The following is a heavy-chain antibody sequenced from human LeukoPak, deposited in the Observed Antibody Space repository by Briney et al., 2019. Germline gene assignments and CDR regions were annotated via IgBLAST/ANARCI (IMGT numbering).Heavy chain of an antibody. J-gene: IGHJ1*01. CDR2: IYHSGST. CDR3: ARATGYYYDSSD. D-gene: IGHD3-22*01. V-gene: IGHV4-38-2*02. Sequence: PSETLSLTCTVSGYSISSGYYWGWIRQPPGKGLEWIGSIYHSGSTYYNPSLKSRVTISVDTSKNQFSLKLSSVTAADTAVYYCARATGYYYDSSDWGQGTLVTVSS. CDR1: GYSISSGYY.